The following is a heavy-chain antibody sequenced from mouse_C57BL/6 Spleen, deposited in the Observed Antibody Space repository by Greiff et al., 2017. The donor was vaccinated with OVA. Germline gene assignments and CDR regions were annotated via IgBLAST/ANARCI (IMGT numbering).Heavy chain of an antibody. J-gene: IGHJ4*01. CDR1: GYTFTDYY. Sequence: EVQLQQSGPELVKPGASVKISCKASGYTFTDYYMNWVKQSHGKSLEWIGDINPNNGGTSYNQKFKGKATLTVDKSSSTAYMELRSLTSEDSAVYYCAPYYSNYDAMDYWGQGTSVTVSS. CDR2: INPNNGGT. D-gene: IGHD2-5*01. CDR3: APYYSNYDAMDY. V-gene: IGHV1-26*01.